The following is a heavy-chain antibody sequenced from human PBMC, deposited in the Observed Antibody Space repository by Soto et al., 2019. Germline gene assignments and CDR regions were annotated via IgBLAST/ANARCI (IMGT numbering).Heavy chain of an antibody. CDR3: AREAGDYYDSSGTNWFDT. Sequence: QVQLVQSGAEVKKPGASVKVSCKASGYTFTSYYMHWVRQAPGQGLEWMGIINPSGGSTSYAQKFQGRVTMTRDTSTSTVYMELSSLRSEDTAVYYCAREAGDYYDSSGTNWFDTWGQGTLVTVSS. J-gene: IGHJ5*02. CDR2: INPSGGST. V-gene: IGHV1-46*01. D-gene: IGHD3-22*01. CDR1: GYTFTSYY.